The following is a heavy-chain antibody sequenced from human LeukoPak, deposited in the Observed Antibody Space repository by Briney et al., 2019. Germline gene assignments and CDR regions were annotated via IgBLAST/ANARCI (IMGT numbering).Heavy chain of an antibody. CDR3: ARPYCSSTSCSFYYYYYMDV. CDR2: ISSSGSTI. V-gene: IGHV3-11*01. D-gene: IGHD2-2*01. CDR1: GFTFSDYY. Sequence: PGGSLRLSCAASGFTFSDYYMSWIRQAPGKGLEWVSYISSSGSTIYYADSVKGRFTISRDNAKNSLYLQMDSLRAEDTAVYYCARPYCSSTSCSFYYYYYMDVWGKGTTVTISS. J-gene: IGHJ6*03.